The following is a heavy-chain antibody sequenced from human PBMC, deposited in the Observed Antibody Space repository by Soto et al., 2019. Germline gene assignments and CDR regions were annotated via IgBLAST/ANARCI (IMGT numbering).Heavy chain of an antibody. V-gene: IGHV1-8*01. D-gene: IGHD3-10*01. CDR1: GYTFSNYD. J-gene: IGHJ4*02. CDR2: VNPNNGDT. CDR3: AKVSRKGSAIDFDY. Sequence: QVQLVQSGAELKKPGASVKVSCKASGYTFSNYDMNWVRQATGQGPEWIGWVNPNNGDTGYAQKFQGRVTLTTDISRTPAYMELTSLRSEDTAIYYCAKVSRKGSAIDFDYWGQGTLITVSS.